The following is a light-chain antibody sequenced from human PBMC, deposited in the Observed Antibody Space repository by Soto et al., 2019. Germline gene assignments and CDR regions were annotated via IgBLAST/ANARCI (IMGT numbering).Light chain of an antibody. CDR2: KAS. Sequence: DIQMTQSPSTLSASVGDRVTITCRASQSISDWLAWYQQKPGKAPNLLIYKASSLETGVPSRFSGSVSGTEFTLTISSLQPDDFATYYCLQYNSYSRIFGQGTKLEIK. J-gene: IGKJ2*01. V-gene: IGKV1-5*03. CDR1: QSISDW. CDR3: LQYNSYSRI.